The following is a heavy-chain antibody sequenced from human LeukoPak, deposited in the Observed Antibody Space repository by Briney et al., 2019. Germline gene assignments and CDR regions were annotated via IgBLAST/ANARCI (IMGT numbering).Heavy chain of an antibody. Sequence: SETLSLTCTVSGGSISSYYWSWIRQPPGKGLEWIGYVYNSGSTNYNPSLKSRVTISLDTSKNQFSLNLMSVTAADTAVYYCARDVSEFDAFDVWGQGTMVTVSS. J-gene: IGHJ3*01. CDR2: VYNSGST. CDR1: GGSISSYY. V-gene: IGHV4-59*01. CDR3: ARDVSEFDAFDV. D-gene: IGHD3-10*01.